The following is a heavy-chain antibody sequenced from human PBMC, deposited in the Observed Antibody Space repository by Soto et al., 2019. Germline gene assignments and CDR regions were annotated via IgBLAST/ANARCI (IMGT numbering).Heavy chain of an antibody. Sequence: SVKVSCKASGGTFSSYAISWVRQAPGQGLEWMGGIIPIFGTANYAQKFQGRVTITADKSTSTAYMELSSLRSEDTAVYYCARVGPIQLLLRPYYYYGMDVWGQGTTVTVSS. CDR3: ARVGPIQLLLRPYYYYGMDV. V-gene: IGHV1-69*06. D-gene: IGHD5-18*01. CDR1: GGTFSSYA. J-gene: IGHJ6*02. CDR2: IIPIFGTA.